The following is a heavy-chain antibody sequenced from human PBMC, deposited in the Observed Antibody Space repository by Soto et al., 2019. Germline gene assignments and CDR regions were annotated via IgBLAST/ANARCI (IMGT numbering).Heavy chain of an antibody. Sequence: QVQLVESGGGVVQPGRSLRLSCAASGFTFSSYAMHWVRQAPGKGLEWVAVISYDGSNKYYADSVKGRFTISRDNSKNXLYLHMNSLRAEDTAVYYCARDNKVSGYGDYSDLDYWGQGTLVTVSS. CDR1: GFTFSSYA. CDR3: ARDNKVSGYGDYSDLDY. V-gene: IGHV3-30-3*01. CDR2: ISYDGSNK. D-gene: IGHD4-17*01. J-gene: IGHJ4*02.